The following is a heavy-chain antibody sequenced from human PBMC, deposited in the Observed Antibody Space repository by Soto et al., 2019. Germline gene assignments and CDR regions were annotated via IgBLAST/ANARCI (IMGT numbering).Heavy chain of an antibody. D-gene: IGHD6-19*01. V-gene: IGHV3-64D*08. CDR3: TRHMSPNIAVAGT. CDR1: GFTFGSYA. Sequence: PGGSLRLSGSASGFTFGSYAMHWVRQAPGKGLEYVSAISSSGDNTYYPDSVKGRFTISRDNSKNTLYLQMSSLRVEDTAVYYCTRHMSPNIAVAGTWGQGTQLTVSS. J-gene: IGHJ4*02. CDR2: ISSSGDNT.